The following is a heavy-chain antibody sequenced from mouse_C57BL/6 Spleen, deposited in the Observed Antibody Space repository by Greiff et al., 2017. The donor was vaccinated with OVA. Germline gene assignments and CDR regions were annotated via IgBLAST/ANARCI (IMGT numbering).Heavy chain of an antibody. Sequence: QVQLQQSGAELVRPGASVTLSCKASGYTFTDYEMHWVKQTPVHGLEWIGAIDPETGGTAYNQKFKGKAILTADKSSSTAYMELRSLTSEDSAVYYCTRSYYGSPSYYAMDYWGQGPSVTVSS. V-gene: IGHV1-15*01. D-gene: IGHD1-1*01. CDR3: TRSYYGSPSYYAMDY. J-gene: IGHJ4*01. CDR1: GYTFTDYE. CDR2: IDPETGGT.